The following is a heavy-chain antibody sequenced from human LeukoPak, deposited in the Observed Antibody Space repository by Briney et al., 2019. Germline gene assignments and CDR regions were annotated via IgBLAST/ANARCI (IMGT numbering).Heavy chain of an antibody. CDR1: GGSISSYY. V-gene: IGHV4-59*05. J-gene: IGHJ4*02. CDR2: IYYSGST. CDR3: ARRTAMVTRFDY. Sequence: SETLSLTCTVSGGSISSYYWSWIRQPPGKGLEWIGSIYYSGSTYYNPSLKSRVTISVDTSKNQFSLKLSSVTAADTAVYYCARRTAMVTRFDYWGQGILVTVSS. D-gene: IGHD5-18*01.